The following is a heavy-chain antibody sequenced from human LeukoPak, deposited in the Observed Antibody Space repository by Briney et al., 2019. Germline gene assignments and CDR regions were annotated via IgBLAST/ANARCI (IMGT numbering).Heavy chain of an antibody. V-gene: IGHV1-2*02. CDR2: INPNSGGT. Sequence: ASVKVSCKASGYTFTGYYMHWVRQAPGQGLEWMGWINPNSGGTNYAQKFQGRVTMTRDTSISTAYMELSRLRSDDTAVYYCARAEVVPAAMPSVRFDPWGQGTLVTVSS. CDR3: ARAEVVPAAMPSVRFDP. J-gene: IGHJ5*02. D-gene: IGHD2-2*01. CDR1: GYTFTGYY.